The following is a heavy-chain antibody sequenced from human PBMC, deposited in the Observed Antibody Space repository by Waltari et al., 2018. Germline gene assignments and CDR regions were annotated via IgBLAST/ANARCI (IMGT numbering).Heavy chain of an antibody. CDR1: GGSISSGGYY. CDR2: IYYSGST. CDR3: ARDRHIEGARYMDV. J-gene: IGHJ6*03. D-gene: IGHD2-21*01. V-gene: IGHV4-31*03. Sequence: QVQLQESGPGLVKPSQTLSLTCTVSGGSISSGGYYWSWIRQHPGKGLEWIGYIYYSGSTYYNPSLQSRVTISVDTSKNQFSLKLSSVTAADTAVYYCARDRHIEGARYMDVWGKGTTVTVSS.